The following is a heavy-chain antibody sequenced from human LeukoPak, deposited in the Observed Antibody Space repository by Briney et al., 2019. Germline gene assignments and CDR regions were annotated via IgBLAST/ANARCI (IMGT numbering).Heavy chain of an antibody. CDR2: ISASGGTT. Sequence: GGSLRLSCAASGFTFSTYAMSWVRQAPGKGLEWVSGISASGGTTYYADSVKGRFTISRDNSKNTLYLQMNSLRAEDTAVYYCAKEPGYSYGYTYFDYWGQGTLVTVSS. D-gene: IGHD5-18*01. CDR3: AKEPGYSYGYTYFDY. V-gene: IGHV3-23*01. CDR1: GFTFSTYA. J-gene: IGHJ4*02.